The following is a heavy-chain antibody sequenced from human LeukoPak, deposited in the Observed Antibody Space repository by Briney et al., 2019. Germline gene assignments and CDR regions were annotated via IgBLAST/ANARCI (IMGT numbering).Heavy chain of an antibody. CDR3: VTETGWLFDF. J-gene: IGHJ4*02. CDR2: IKQDGSEK. V-gene: IGHV3-7*01. Sequence: GGSLRLSCAASGFTFSSYWMSWVRQAPGKGLEWVASIKQDGSEKYFVDSVKGRFTISRDNTKNSLFLQLTSLRADDTAVYYCVTETGWLFDFWGQGTLVTVSS. D-gene: IGHD3-9*01. CDR1: GFTFSSYW.